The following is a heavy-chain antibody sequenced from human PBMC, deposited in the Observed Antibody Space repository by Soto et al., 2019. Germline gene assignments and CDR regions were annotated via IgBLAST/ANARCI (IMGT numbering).Heavy chain of an antibody. V-gene: IGHV4-34*01. CDR2: INHGGSA. D-gene: IGHD6-13*01. Sequence: VQLQQWGAGLLKTSETLSLACAVYGGSFSGYYWSWIRQTPGKRLEWVGDINHGGSANYNPSLKSRVTFSLDLSKNQFSLKLNSVIAADTAVYYCARYSSTWSKYLKHWARGSLVIVSS. CDR1: GGSFSGYY. J-gene: IGHJ1*01. CDR3: ARYSSTWSKYLKH.